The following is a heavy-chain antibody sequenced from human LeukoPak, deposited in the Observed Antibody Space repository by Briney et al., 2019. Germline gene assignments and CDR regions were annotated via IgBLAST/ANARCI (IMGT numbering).Heavy chain of an antibody. V-gene: IGHV4-30-4*08. J-gene: IGHJ3*02. Sequence: PSQTLSLTCTVSGGSISSGDYYWRWLRQPPGKGREGVGYIYYSGSTYDNPSLKRRVTITVDTSRNQFSLKLSSVTAADTAVYYCARAGFPGVLDIWGQGTMVTVSS. CDR3: ARAGFPGVLDI. CDR1: GGSISSGDYY. CDR2: IYYSGST. D-gene: IGHD1-14*01.